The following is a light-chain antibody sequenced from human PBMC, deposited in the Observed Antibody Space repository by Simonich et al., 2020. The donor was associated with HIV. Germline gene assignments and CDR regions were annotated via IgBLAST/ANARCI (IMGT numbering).Light chain of an antibody. CDR1: QSISSW. CDR3: QQYNNWPT. V-gene: IGKV1-5*03. J-gene: IGKJ4*01. CDR2: KAS. Sequence: DSQMTQSPSTLSASVGDRVTITCRASQSISSWLAWYQQKPGKVPKLLIYKASSLESGVPSRFSGSGSGTEFTLTISSMQSEDFAVYYCQQYNNWPTFGGGTKVEIK.